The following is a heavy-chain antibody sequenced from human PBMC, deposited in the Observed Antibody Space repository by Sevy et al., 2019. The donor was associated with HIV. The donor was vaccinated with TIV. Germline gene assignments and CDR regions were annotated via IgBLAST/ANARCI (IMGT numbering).Heavy chain of an antibody. D-gene: IGHD5-18*01. CDR2: MKEDGSER. J-gene: IGHJ4*02. CDR1: GFTFSSYW. V-gene: IGHV3-7*01. Sequence: GGSLRLSCAASGFTFSSYWMSWVRQAPGKGLEWVATMKEDGSERNYVDSVKGRFTISRDNAKNSLYLQMNSLRDEDTAVYYGVSEGVGGYGYSLGCWGKGTLVSAS. CDR3: VSEGVGGYGYSLGC.